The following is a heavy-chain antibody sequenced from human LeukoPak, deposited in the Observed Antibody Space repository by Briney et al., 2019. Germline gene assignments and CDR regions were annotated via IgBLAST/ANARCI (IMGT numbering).Heavy chain of an antibody. J-gene: IGHJ5*02. D-gene: IGHD2-15*01. Sequence: SESLSLTCTVSGGSISSYYWSWVRQPAGKGLEWLGRIYTGGSTTYNPSLRTRVTMPVDTSKNQFSLKLSSVAAADTAGYYCARLLVVVAEDWFDPWGQGTLVTVPS. CDR3: ARLLVVVAEDWFDP. V-gene: IGHV4-4*07. CDR1: GGSISSYY. CDR2: IYTGGST.